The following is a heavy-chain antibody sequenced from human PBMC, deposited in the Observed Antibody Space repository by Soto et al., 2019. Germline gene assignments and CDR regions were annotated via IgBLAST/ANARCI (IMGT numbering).Heavy chain of an antibody. CDR3: ARALFYSDSDGYYFEFDY. D-gene: IGHD3-22*01. V-gene: IGHV2-26*01. CDR2: IISNDDK. CDR1: GLSLTDTRMG. J-gene: IGHJ4*02. Sequence: SGPTLVDPTETLTLTCSVSGLSLTDTRMGVSWIRQAPGNALEWLAHIISNDDKSYSTSLKSRLTISKDTSKSQVVLRMTNMDPVDTGRYYCARALFYSDSDGYYFEFDYWGPGTLVTVSS.